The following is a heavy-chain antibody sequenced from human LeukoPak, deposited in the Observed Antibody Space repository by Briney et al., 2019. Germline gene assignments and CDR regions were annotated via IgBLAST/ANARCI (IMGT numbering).Heavy chain of an antibody. V-gene: IGHV3-23*01. CDR2: ISGSGGST. J-gene: IGHJ4*02. Sequence: AGGSLRLSCADSGFTFSSYGMSWVRQAPGKGLEWVSTISGSGGSTYYADSVKGRFTISRDNSKNTLYLQMNSLRAEDTAVYYCAKDKRAVAAPSDYWGQGTLVTVSS. D-gene: IGHD6-19*01. CDR3: AKDKRAVAAPSDY. CDR1: GFTFSSYG.